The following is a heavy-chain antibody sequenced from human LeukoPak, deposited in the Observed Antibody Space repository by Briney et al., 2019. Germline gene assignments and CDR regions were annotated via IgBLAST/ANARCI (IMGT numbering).Heavy chain of an antibody. CDR2: IHPNSGGT. D-gene: IGHD1-26*01. J-gene: IGHJ4*02. CDR3: ARRPSGSFDY. CDR1: GYTFTGYY. V-gene: IGHV1-2*02. Sequence: AASVKVFCKASGYTFTGYYIHWVRQAPGQGLEWMGWIHPNSGGTKYAQKFQGRVTMTRDTSISTAYMELSSLRSDDTAVYFCARRPSGSFDYWGQGTLVTVSS.